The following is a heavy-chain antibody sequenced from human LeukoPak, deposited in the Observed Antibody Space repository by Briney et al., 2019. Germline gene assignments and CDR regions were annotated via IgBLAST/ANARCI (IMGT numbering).Heavy chain of an antibody. CDR3: AAAPEYSSSPWGPAAIDY. Sequence: ASVKVSCKVSGYTLTELSMHWVRQAPGKGLEWMGGFDPEDGETIYAQKFQGRVTMTEDTSTDTAYMELSSLGSEDTAVYYCAAAPEYSSSPWGPAAIDYWGQGTLVTVSS. V-gene: IGHV1-24*01. CDR2: FDPEDGET. CDR1: GYTLTELS. J-gene: IGHJ4*02. D-gene: IGHD6-6*01.